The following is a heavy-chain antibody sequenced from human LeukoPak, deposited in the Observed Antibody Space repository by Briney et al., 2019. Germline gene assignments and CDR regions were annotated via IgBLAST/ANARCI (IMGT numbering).Heavy chain of an antibody. D-gene: IGHD5-12*01. CDR3: ARNPWDSGYDLMHYYYMDV. CDR2: IIPIFGTA. CDR1: GGTFSSYA. V-gene: IGHV1-69*05. J-gene: IGHJ6*03. Sequence: SVKVSCKASGGTFSSYAISWVRQAPGQGLEWMGGIIPIFGTANYAQKFQGRVTITTDESTSTAYMGLSSLRSEDTAVYYCARNPWDSGYDLMHYYYMDVWGKGTTVTVSS.